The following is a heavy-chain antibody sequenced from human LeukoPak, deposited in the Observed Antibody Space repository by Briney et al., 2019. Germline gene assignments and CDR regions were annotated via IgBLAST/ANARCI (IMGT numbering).Heavy chain of an antibody. CDR1: GGSISSSSYY. CDR2: IYYSGST. J-gene: IGHJ4*02. CDR3: AGGGGWSKGY. D-gene: IGHD6-19*01. Sequence: PSETLSLTCTVSGGSISSSSYYWGWIRQPPGKGLEWIGSIYYSGSTYYNPSLKSRVTISVDTSKNQFSLKLSSVTAADTAVYYCAGGGGWSKGYWGQGTLVTVSS. V-gene: IGHV4-39*07.